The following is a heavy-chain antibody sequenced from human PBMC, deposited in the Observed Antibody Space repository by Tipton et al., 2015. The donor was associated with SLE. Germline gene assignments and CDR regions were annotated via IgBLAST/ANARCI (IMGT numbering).Heavy chain of an antibody. CDR3: ARVYDFWSGRYFDY. CDR1: GGSIISSSW. V-gene: IGHV4-4*02. CDR2: IYHSESP. D-gene: IGHD3-3*01. J-gene: IGHJ4*02. Sequence: TLSLTCAVSGGSIISSSWWSWVRQPPGKGLEWIGDIYHSESPNYNPSLKSRVTISIDKSKNQFSLKLSSVTAADTAVYYCARVYDFWSGRYFDYWGQGTLVTVSS.